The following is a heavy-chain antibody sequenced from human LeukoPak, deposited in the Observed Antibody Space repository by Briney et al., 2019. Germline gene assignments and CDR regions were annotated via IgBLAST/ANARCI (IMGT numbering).Heavy chain of an antibody. J-gene: IGHJ5*02. Sequence: AASVKVSCKASGYXFTAYYIHWVRQAPGQGLEWMGWINPNGGATNYAQKFQGRVTMTSDTSISTAYMELSRLRSDDTAVYYCAREAYSGSYYHWFDPWGQGTLVTVSS. D-gene: IGHD1-26*01. CDR1: GYXFTAYY. CDR2: INPNGGAT. CDR3: AREAYSGSYYHWFDP. V-gene: IGHV1-2*02.